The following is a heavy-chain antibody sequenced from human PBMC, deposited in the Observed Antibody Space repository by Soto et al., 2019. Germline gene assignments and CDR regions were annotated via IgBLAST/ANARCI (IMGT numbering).Heavy chain of an antibody. D-gene: IGHD2-15*01. CDR1: GFTFSTYS. V-gene: IGHV3-21*01. CDR2: ISSGSTYR. CDR3: GRCWGTRVVALDGFDI. Sequence: GGSLRLSCAASGFTFSTYSMNWVRQAPGKGLEWVSSISSGSTYRYYADSVKGRFTISRDNAKNSLYLQMNSLRAEDTAVYYCGRCWGTRVVALDGFDIWGQGTMVAVSS. J-gene: IGHJ3*02.